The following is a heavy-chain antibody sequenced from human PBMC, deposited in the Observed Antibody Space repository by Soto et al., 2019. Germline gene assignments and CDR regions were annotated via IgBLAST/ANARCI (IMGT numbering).Heavy chain of an antibody. V-gene: IGHV2-26*01. CDR1: GFSLSNARMG. Sequence: SCPTLVNPTETLTLTCTVSGFSLSNARMGVSWIRQPPGKALEWLAHIFSNDEKSYSTSLKSRLTISKDTSKSQVVLTMTNMDPVDTATYYCARTNWELLTRDYYYYGMDVWGQGTTVTVYS. CDR3: ARTNWELLTRDYYYYGMDV. CDR2: IFSNDEK. D-gene: IGHD1-26*01. J-gene: IGHJ6*02.